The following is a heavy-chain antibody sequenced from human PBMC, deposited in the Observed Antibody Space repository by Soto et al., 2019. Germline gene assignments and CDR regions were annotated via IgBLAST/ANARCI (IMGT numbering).Heavy chain of an antibody. D-gene: IGHD1-26*01. CDR1: GGSISSYY. CDR3: ARRWGPTFDF. CDR2: IYYSGST. Sequence: PSETLSLTCTVSGGSISSYYWSWIRQPPGKGLEWIGYIYYSGSTNYNPSLKSRVTKSVDTSKNQFSLKLSSVTAADTAVYYCARRWGPTFDFWGQGTLVTVSS. V-gene: IGHV4-59*01. J-gene: IGHJ4*02.